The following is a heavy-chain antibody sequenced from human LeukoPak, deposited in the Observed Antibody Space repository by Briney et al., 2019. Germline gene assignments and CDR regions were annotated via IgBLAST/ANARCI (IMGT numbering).Heavy chain of an antibody. V-gene: IGHV4-34*01. CDR1: GGSFSGYY. CDR2: VNHSGST. CDR3: ARGRDYGDYGALDY. Sequence: KPSETLSLTCAVYGGSFSGYYWSWIRQPPGKGLEWIGEVNHSGSTNYSPSLKSRVTISVDTSKNQFPLKLSSVTAADTAVYYCARGRDYGDYGALDYWGQGTLVTVSS. J-gene: IGHJ4*02. D-gene: IGHD4-17*01.